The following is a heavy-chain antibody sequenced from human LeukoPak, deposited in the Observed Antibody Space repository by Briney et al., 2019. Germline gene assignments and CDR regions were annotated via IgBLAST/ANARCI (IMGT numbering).Heavy chain of an antibody. CDR2: IYTSGNT. CDR1: GGSISNYY. CDR3: ARAHSGYCNGGPCPYYLDY. Sequence: PSQTLSLTCTVSGGSISNYYWSWIRQPAGKGLEWIGRIYTSGNTNSSPSRESRVTLSVDTSKNQFSLRLTSVTAADTAVYYCARAHSGYCNGGPCPYYLDYWGQGTLVTVSS. D-gene: IGHD2-15*01. V-gene: IGHV4-4*07. J-gene: IGHJ4*02.